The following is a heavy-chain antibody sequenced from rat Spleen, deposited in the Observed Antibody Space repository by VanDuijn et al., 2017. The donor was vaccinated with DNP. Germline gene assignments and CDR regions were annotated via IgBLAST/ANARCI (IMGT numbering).Heavy chain of an antibody. CDR3: ARWYNSGYYFDY. Sequence: EVQLVESGGGLVQPGRSLKLSCAASGFTFSDYAMAWVRQAPKKGLEWVATISYDGIRTYYRDSVKGRFTISRDNAKSILYLQMNSLRSEDMATYYCARWYNSGYYFDYWGQGVLVTVSS. CDR1: GFTFSDYA. J-gene: IGHJ2*01. CDR2: ISYDGIRT. V-gene: IGHV5-17*01. D-gene: IGHD4-3*01.